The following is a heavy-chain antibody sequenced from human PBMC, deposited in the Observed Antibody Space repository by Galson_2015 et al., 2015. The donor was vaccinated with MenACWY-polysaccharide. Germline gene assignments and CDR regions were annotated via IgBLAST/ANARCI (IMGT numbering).Heavy chain of an antibody. Sequence: ALVKPTQTLTLTCTFSGFSLSADAVGVGWYRQPPGKALEWLALNYWDDDKRYSPSLKSRLTITKDTSKNQVVLIMTNMDPVDTATYYCAIELYISTPFPGPSSQSGGRYHFDYWGQGTLVTVSA. J-gene: IGHJ4*02. CDR2: NYWDDDK. V-gene: IGHV2-5*02. CDR3: AIELYISTPFPGPSSQSGGRYHFDY. CDR1: GFSLSADAVG. D-gene: IGHD1-26*01.